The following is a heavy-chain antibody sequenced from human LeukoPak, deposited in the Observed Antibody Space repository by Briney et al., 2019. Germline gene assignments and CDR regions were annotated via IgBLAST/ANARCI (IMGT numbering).Heavy chain of an antibody. D-gene: IGHD6-19*01. CDR1: GYTFTGYY. Sequence: ASVKVSCKASGYTFTGYYTHWVRQAPGQGLEWMGRINPNSGGTNYAQKFQSRVTMTRDTSISTAYMELSRLRSDDTAVYYCAREQWLKGKRHFQHWGQGTLVTVSS. CDR2: INPNSGGT. J-gene: IGHJ1*01. V-gene: IGHV1-2*06. CDR3: AREQWLKGKRHFQH.